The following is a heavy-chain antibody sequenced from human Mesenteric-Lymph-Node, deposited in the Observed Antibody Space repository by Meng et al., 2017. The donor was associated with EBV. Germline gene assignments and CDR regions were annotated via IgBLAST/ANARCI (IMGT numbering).Heavy chain of an antibody. J-gene: IGHJ5*02. CDR3: AMGDTSPTGTLDP. Sequence: VQLVESGGGVVQPGRSLRLSCAASGFTFSNYYMSWFRQAPGKGLEWISYMSSSGVTTHYADSVKGRFTVSRDNAKSSLYLQMNGLRVDDTAVYYCAMGDTSPTGTLDPWGQGTLVTVSS. CDR1: GFTFSNYY. D-gene: IGHD3-16*01. CDR2: MSSSGVTT. V-gene: IGHV3-11*01.